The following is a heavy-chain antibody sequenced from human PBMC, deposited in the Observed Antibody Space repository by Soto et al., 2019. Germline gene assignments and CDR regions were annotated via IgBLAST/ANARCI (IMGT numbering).Heavy chain of an antibody. D-gene: IGHD3-10*01. V-gene: IGHV3-23*01. CDR2: ISGSGGST. CDR1: GFTFSSYS. J-gene: IGHJ6*02. CDR3: ARDISLLWFGELGYYGMDV. Sequence: EVQLLESGGGLVQPGGSLRLSCAASGFTFSSYSMSWVRQAPGKGLRWVSVISGSGGSTFYADSVKGRFTISRDNSKNTLYLQMNSLRAEDTAVYYCARDISLLWFGELGYYGMDVWGQGTTVTVSS.